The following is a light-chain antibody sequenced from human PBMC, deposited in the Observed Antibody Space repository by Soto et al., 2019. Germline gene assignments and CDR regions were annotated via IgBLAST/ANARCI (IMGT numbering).Light chain of an antibody. V-gene: IGLV2-11*01. CDR3: CSYAGSYSL. CDR1: SSDVGGYNF. J-gene: IGLJ2*01. Sequence: QSVLTQPRSVSGSPGQSVTISCTGTSSDVGGYNFVSWYQQHPGKVPKLMIYDVSQRPSGVTDRFSGSKSGNTASLTISGLKVEDETDYYCCSYAGSYSLFGGGPKETVL. CDR2: DVS.